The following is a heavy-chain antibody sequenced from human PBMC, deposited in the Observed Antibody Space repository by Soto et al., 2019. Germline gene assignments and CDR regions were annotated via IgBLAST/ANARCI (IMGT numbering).Heavy chain of an antibody. V-gene: IGHV1-46*01. CDR3: ARGHSYYYDFWSGQGFDP. Sequence: ASVKVSCKASGYTFTSYYMHWVRQAPGQGLEWMGIINPSGGSTSYAQKFQGRVTMTRDTSTSTVYMELSSLRSEDTAVYYCARGHSYYYDFWSGQGFDPWGQGTLVTVSS. CDR2: INPSGGST. J-gene: IGHJ5*02. CDR1: GYTFTSYY. D-gene: IGHD3-3*01.